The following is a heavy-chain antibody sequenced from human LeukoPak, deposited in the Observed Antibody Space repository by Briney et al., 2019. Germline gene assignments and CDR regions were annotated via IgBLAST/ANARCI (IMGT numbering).Heavy chain of an antibody. D-gene: IGHD3-10*01. J-gene: IGHJ3*02. CDR3: ARVEYITMVRGSPQGAFDI. V-gene: IGHV1-18*01. CDR2: ISVYNGNT. CDR1: GYTLTSYG. Sequence: GASVKVSCKASGYTLTSYGISWVRQAPGQGLEWMGWISVYNGNTNSAQKLQGRVTMTTDTSTSTAYMELRSLRSDDTAVYYCARVEYITMVRGSPQGAFDIWGQGTMVTVSS.